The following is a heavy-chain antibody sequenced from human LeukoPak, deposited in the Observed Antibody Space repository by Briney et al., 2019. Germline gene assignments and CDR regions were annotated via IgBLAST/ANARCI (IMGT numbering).Heavy chain of an antibody. CDR1: GGSFSGYY. J-gene: IGHJ4*02. CDR3: ARVAGSGTWVFDY. D-gene: IGHD6-19*01. CDR2: INHSGST. V-gene: IGHV4-34*01. Sequence: PSETLSLTCAVYGGSFSGYYWSWIRQPPGKGLEWIGEINHSGSTNYNPSLKSRVTISVYTSKNQFSLKLSSVTAADTAVYYCARVAGSGTWVFDYWGQGTLVTVSS.